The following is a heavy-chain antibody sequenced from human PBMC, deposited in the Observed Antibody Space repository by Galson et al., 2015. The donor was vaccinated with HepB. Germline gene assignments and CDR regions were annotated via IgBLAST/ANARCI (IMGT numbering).Heavy chain of an antibody. CDR3: AKGGYSKRYYYMDV. D-gene: IGHD4-11*01. CDR1: GFTFSSYG. Sequence: SLRLSCAASGFTFSSYGMHWVRQAPGKGLEWVAVISYDGSNKYYADSVKGRFTISRDNSKNTLYLQMNSLRAEDTAVYYCAKGGYSKRYYYMDVWGKGTTVTVPS. J-gene: IGHJ6*03. V-gene: IGHV3-30*18. CDR2: ISYDGSNK.